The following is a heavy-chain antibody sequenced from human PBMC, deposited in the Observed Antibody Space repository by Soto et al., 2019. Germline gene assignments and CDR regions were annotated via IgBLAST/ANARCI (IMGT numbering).Heavy chain of an antibody. J-gene: IGHJ4*02. V-gene: IGHV3-9*01. Sequence: GGSLRLSCAASGFTFDDYAMHWVRQAPGKGLEWVSGISWNSGSMGYADSVEGRFTISRDNAKNSLYLQMNSLRAEDTALYYCAGGPGSYYDSSGYPDYWGQGTLVTVSS. CDR3: AGGPGSYYDSSGYPDY. CDR2: ISWNSGSM. D-gene: IGHD3-22*01. CDR1: GFTFDDYA.